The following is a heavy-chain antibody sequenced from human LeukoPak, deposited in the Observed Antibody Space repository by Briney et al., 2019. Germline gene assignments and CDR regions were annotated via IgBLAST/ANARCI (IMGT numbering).Heavy chain of an antibody. CDR1: GFSVSSNY. CDR3: ATQSYGLFDY. V-gene: IGHV3-7*01. Sequence: GGSLRLSCAASGFSVSSNYMSWVRQAPGKGLEWVANIKQDGSEKYYVDSVKGRFTISRDNAKNSPYLQMNSLRAEDTAVYYCATQSYGLFDYWGQGTLVTVSS. J-gene: IGHJ4*02. CDR2: IKQDGSEK. D-gene: IGHD3-10*01.